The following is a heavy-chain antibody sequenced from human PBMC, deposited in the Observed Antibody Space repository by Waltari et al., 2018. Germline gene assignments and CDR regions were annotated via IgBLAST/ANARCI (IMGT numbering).Heavy chain of an antibody. CDR1: GFTFSSYW. CDR2: ISRDVSST. J-gene: IGHJ6*02. V-gene: IGHV3-74*01. CDR3: ASYYYGSGSLMDV. D-gene: IGHD3-10*01. Sequence: EVQLVESGGGLVQPGGSLRLSCAASGFTFSSYWMHWFRLAPGKGLVRVARISRDVSSTSYADSVKGRFTISRDNAKNTLYLQMNSLRAEDTAVYYCASYYYGSGSLMDVWGQGTTVTVSS.